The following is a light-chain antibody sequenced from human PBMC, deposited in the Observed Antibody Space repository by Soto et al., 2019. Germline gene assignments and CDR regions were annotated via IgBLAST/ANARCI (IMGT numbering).Light chain of an antibody. Sequence: QAVVTQPPSVSGAPGQRVTISCTGSSSNVGAGFDVHWYQQLPGAAPKLLIYGNDNRPSGVPDRFSGSTSGTSASLAITGLQADDEADYFCQSYDRSLSGRVFGTGTKLTVL. J-gene: IGLJ1*01. CDR1: SSNVGAGFD. V-gene: IGLV1-40*01. CDR2: GND. CDR3: QSYDRSLSGRV.